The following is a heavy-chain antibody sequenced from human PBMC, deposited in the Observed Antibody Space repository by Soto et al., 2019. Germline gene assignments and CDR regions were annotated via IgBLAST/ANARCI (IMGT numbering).Heavy chain of an antibody. CDR2: ISAYNGNT. CDR1: GYTFTSYG. J-gene: IGHJ6*02. Sequence: QVHLVQSGAEVKKPGASVKVSCKASGYTFTSYGINWVRQAPGQGLEWMGWISAYNGNTNYAQKLQGRVTMTTDTSTSTAYMELRRLRSDDTAVYYCARVITGTTFYYYYGMDDWGQGTTGTVSS. CDR3: ARVITGTTFYYYYGMDD. D-gene: IGHD1-7*01. V-gene: IGHV1-18*01.